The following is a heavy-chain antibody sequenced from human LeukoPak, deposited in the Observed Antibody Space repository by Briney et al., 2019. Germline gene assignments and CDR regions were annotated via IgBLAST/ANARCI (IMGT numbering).Heavy chain of an antibody. Sequence: GGSLRLSCAASGFTFSSYSMNWVRQAPGKGLEWVSYISSSSSTIYYADSVRGRFTISRDNAKNSLYLQMNSLRAEDTAVYYCAIADIVVVPAANWFDPWGQGTLVTVSS. CDR1: GFTFSSYS. D-gene: IGHD2-2*01. V-gene: IGHV3-48*01. CDR2: ISSSSSTI. J-gene: IGHJ5*02. CDR3: AIADIVVVPAANWFDP.